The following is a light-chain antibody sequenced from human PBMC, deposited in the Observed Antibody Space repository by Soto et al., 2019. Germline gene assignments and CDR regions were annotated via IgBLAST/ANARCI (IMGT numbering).Light chain of an antibody. J-gene: IGKJ3*01. CDR3: QQYGSSPFT. V-gene: IGKV3-20*01. CDR2: GTS. CDR1: QSINGNY. Sequence: EIVLTQSPGTLSLSPGDRATLSCRASQSINGNYLHWYQHKPGQAPRLLIYGTSNRATGIPDRFSGSGSGTDFTLTISRLEPEDFAVYYCQQYGSSPFTFGPGTKVDIK.